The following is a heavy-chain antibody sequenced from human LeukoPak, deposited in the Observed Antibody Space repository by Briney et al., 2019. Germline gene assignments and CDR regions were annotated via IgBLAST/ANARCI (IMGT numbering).Heavy chain of an antibody. D-gene: IGHD2-15*01. CDR3: ARHTDPGGSHTT. V-gene: IGHV4-59*08. Sequence: SETLSLTCTVSGGSISSYYWSWIRQPPGKGLEWIGYIYYSGSTNYNPSLKSRVTISVDTSKNQFSLKLSSVTAADTAVYYCARHTDPGGSHTTWGQGTLVTVSS. CDR1: GGSISSYY. CDR2: IYYSGST. J-gene: IGHJ5*02.